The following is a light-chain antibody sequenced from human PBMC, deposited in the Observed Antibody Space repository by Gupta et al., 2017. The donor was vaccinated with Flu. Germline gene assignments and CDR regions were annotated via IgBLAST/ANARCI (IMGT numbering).Light chain of an antibody. J-gene: IGLJ2*01. Sequence: QVVLTQSPSASASLGPSVRLTCTLSSGHSADTIACHLQQPEKGPRYLMRLNSDGSNKKGDGISDRFSGSSSGAERYLTISSIQAEDEADYYCQTWGTGIQVFGGGTKLTVL. CDR2: LNSDGSN. CDR3: QTWGTGIQV. V-gene: IGLV4-69*01. CDR1: SGHSADT.